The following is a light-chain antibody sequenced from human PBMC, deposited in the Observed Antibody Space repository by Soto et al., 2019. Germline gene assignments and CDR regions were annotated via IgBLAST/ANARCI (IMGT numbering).Light chain of an antibody. CDR1: SSDVCDYNF. CDR2: EVS. J-gene: IGLJ3*02. V-gene: IGLV2-14*03. CDR3: SSHTSSSIWV. Sequence: QSALTQPASVSGSPGQSITISCTGTSSDVCDYNFVSWYQQLPGKAPKLMIYEVSHRPSGVSNRFSGSKSGNTASLTISGVPGEDEAHYYCSSHTSSSIWVFGGGTKVTVL.